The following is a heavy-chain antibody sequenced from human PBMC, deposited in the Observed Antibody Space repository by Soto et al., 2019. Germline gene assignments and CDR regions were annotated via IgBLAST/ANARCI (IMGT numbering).Heavy chain of an antibody. CDR2: INTHNGNT. CDR3: TREGSAPYYYYGMDA. CDR1: GYTFTTYG. D-gene: IGHD3-10*01. V-gene: IGHV1-18*01. J-gene: IGHJ6*02. Sequence: QVQLEQSAPEVKKPGASVKVSCKASGYTFTTYGISWVRQAPGQGLEWLGWINTHNGNTNYAQYLQRRVIMTADTSTSTAYMELRSLRSDDTAIYYCTREGSAPYYYYGMDAWGQGTTVTVSS.